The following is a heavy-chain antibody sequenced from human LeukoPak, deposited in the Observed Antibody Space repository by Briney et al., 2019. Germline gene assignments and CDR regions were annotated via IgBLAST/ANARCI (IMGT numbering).Heavy chain of an antibody. V-gene: IGHV4/OR15-8*01. CDR3: ARSHDHLWGNYPDY. D-gene: IGHD3-16*02. CDR1: GGSIDSTNW. J-gene: IGHJ4*02. CDR2: IHHDGRI. Sequence: SETLSLTCDVSGGSIDSTNWWNWVRQPPGKGLEWIGEIHHDGRINYSPSLKSRVTLSVDKSKNQFSLRLNSVTAADTAMYYCARSHDHLWGNYPDYWGQGTLVTVSS.